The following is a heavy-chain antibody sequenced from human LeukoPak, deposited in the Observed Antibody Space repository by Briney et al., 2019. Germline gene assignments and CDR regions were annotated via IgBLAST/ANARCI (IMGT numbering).Heavy chain of an antibody. Sequence: GGSLRLSCAASGFTFSSYGMSWVRQAPGKGLEWVSYISSSSSTIYYADSVKGRFTISRDNAKNSLYLQMNSLRAEDTALYYCANTVTFGGALRGDWGQGTLVTVSS. CDR2: ISSSSSTI. J-gene: IGHJ4*02. CDR3: ANTVTFGGALRGD. CDR1: GFTFSSYG. D-gene: IGHD3-16*01. V-gene: IGHV3-48*01.